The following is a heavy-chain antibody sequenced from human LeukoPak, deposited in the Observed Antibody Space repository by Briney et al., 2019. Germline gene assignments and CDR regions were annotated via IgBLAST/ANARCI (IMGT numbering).Heavy chain of an antibody. Sequence: GGSLRLSCAASGFTFDDYGMSWVRQATGKGLEWVSAIGTAGDTYYPGSVKGRFTISRENAKNSLYLQMNSLRAGDTAVYYCARGHGVVYYYMDVWGKGTTVTISS. V-gene: IGHV3-13*01. CDR1: GFTFDDYG. CDR2: IGTAGDT. J-gene: IGHJ6*03. D-gene: IGHD2-15*01. CDR3: ARGHGVVYYYMDV.